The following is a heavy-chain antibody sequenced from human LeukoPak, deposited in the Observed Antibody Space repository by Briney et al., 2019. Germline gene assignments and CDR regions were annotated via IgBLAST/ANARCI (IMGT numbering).Heavy chain of an antibody. Sequence: SGGSLRLSCAASGFTVSSSYMSWVRQAPGKGLEWVSSISSSSSYISYADSVKGRFTISRDNAKNSLDLQMNSLRAEDTAVYYCAIDRYSSGWYTFDYWGQGTLVTVSS. J-gene: IGHJ4*02. CDR1: GFTVSSSY. V-gene: IGHV3-21*01. CDR2: ISSSSSYI. CDR3: AIDRYSSGWYTFDY. D-gene: IGHD6-19*01.